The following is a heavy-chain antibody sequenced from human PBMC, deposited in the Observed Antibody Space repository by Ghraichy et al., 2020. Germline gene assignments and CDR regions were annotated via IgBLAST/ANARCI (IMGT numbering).Heavy chain of an antibody. CDR3: ARGGTGVLQDDCDY. Sequence: SETLSLTCTVSGGSISSSSYYWGWLRQPPGKGLEWIGSIYNSGSTYYNPSLKSRVTVSVDTSKKQFSLNLNSVTAADTAVYCCARGGTGVLQDDCDYWGQGTLVTVSS. D-gene: IGHD7-27*01. CDR1: GGSISSSSYY. CDR2: IYNSGST. V-gene: IGHV4-39*07. J-gene: IGHJ4*02.